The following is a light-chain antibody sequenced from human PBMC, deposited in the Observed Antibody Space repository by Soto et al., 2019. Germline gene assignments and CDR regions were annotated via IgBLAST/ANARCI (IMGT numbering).Light chain of an antibody. V-gene: IGKV3-20*01. J-gene: IGKJ2*01. CDR2: GAS. CDR3: QQYGGSTLYT. CDR1: QSVSSSY. Sequence: EIVLTQSPGTLSLSPGERATLSCRASQSVSSSYLAWYQQKPGQAPRHLISGASGRATGIPDRFSGSGSGTDFTLTISRLEPEDFAVYYCQQYGGSTLYTFGQGTKLEIK.